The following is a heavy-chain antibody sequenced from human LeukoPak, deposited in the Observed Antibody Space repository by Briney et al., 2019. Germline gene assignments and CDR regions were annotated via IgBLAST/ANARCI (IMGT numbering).Heavy chain of an antibody. J-gene: IGHJ4*02. CDR1: GFTFDDYA. CDR3: AKDMYSSSSSHFGY. CDR2: ISGDGDYT. D-gene: IGHD6-6*01. Sequence: PGGSLRLSCAASGFTFDDYAMHWVRQVPGKGLEWVSLISGDGDYTYYADSVKGRFTISRDNSKYSLYLQMNSLRTEDTALYYCAKDMYSSSSSHFGYWGQGTLVTVSS. V-gene: IGHV3-43*02.